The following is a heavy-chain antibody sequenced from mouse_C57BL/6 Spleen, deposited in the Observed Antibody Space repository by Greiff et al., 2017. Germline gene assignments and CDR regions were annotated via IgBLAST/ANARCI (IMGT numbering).Heavy chain of an antibody. CDR2: IDPETGGT. CDR3: TRYAMDY. V-gene: IGHV1-15*01. CDR1: GYTFTDYE. J-gene: IGHJ4*01. Sequence: QVQLQQSGAELVRPGASVTLSCKASGYTFTDYEMHWVKQTPVHGLEWIGAIDPETGGTAYNQKFKGKDILTADKSSSTAYMELRSLTSEDSAVYYCTRYAMDYWGQGTSVTVSS.